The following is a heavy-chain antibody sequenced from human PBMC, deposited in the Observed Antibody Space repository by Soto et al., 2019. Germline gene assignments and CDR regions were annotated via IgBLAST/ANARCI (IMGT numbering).Heavy chain of an antibody. D-gene: IGHD6-6*01. J-gene: IGHJ4*02. CDR3: ARQNQLENDY. V-gene: IGHV4-39*01. CDR1: GGSISRSSYY. Sequence: PSETLSLTCTVSGGSISRSSYYWGWIRQPPGKGLEWIGSIYYSGSTYYNPSLKSRVTISVDTSKNQFSLKLSSVTAADTAVYYCARQNQLENDYWGQGTLVTVSS. CDR2: IYYSGST.